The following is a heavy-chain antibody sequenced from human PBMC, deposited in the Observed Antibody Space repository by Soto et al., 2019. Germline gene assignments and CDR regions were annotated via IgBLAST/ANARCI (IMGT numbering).Heavy chain of an antibody. CDR1: GYTFTSYG. CDR2: ISAYNGNT. Sequence: ASVKVSCKXSGYTFTSYGISWVRQAPGQGLEWMGWISAYNGNTNYAQKHQGRVTMTTDTSTSTAYMELRSLRSDDTAVYYCARGSYSSSWYLGPGDYWGQGTLVTVSS. V-gene: IGHV1-18*01. J-gene: IGHJ4*02. CDR3: ARGSYSSSWYLGPGDY. D-gene: IGHD6-13*01.